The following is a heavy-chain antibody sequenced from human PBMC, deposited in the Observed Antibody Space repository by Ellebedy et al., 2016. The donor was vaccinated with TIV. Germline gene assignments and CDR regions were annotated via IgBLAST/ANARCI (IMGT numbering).Heavy chain of an antibody. CDR2: IYYSGSP. CDR3: ARHSGSGSYYKQTPDY. CDR1: GGSISSSSYY. D-gene: IGHD3-10*01. Sequence: SETLSLTCTVSGGSISSSSYYWGWIRQPPGKGLEWIGSIYYSGSPYYNPSLKSRVPISVDTSKNQFSLKLSSVTAADTAVYYCARHSGSGSYYKQTPDYWGQGTLVTVSS. V-gene: IGHV4-39*01. J-gene: IGHJ4*02.